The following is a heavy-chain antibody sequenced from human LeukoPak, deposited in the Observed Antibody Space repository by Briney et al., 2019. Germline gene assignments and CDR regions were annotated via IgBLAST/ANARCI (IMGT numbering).Heavy chain of an antibody. CDR3: AREIEIAVAEFFFDY. Sequence: GGSLRLSCAASGFTFSSYWMSWVRQAPGKGLEWAANIKQDGSEKYYVDSVKGRFTISRDNAKNSLYLQMNSLRAEDTAVYYCAREIEIAVAEFFFDYWGQGTLVTVSS. CDR1: GFTFSSYW. V-gene: IGHV3-7*03. CDR2: IKQDGSEK. D-gene: IGHD6-19*01. J-gene: IGHJ4*02.